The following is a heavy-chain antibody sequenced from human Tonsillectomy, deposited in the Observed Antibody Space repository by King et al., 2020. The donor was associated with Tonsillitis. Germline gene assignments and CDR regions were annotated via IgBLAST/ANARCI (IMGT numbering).Heavy chain of an antibody. CDR2: INSSGGST. D-gene: IGHD3-22*01. CDR3: AREWYYYDSSGQGAFDI. J-gene: IGHJ3*02. V-gene: IGHV1-46*01. CDR1: GYTFTSYY. Sequence: VQLVQSGAEVKKPGASVKVSCKASGYTFTSYYMHWVRQAPGQGLEWMGIINSSGGSTTYAQKSQGRVTMTRDTSTSTVFMELSSLSSEDTAVYYCAREWYYYDSSGQGAFDIWGQGTMVIVSS.